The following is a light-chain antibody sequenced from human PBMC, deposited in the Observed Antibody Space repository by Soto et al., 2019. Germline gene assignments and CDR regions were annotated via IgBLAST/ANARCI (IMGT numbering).Light chain of an antibody. CDR3: QQYSSYVT. CDR2: KAT. J-gene: IGKJ4*01. Sequence: DIQLTQSPSTVPASVGDRVTITCRAAESITKYLAWYQQKPGKAPKLLIHKATTLQNGVPSRFSGSGFGTEFTLPIYGLQPDDFATYFCQQYSSYVTFGGGTKVEIK. CDR1: ESITKY. V-gene: IGKV1-5*03.